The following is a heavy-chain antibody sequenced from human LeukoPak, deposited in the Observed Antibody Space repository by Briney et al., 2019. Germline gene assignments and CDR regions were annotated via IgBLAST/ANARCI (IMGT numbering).Heavy chain of an antibody. Sequence: GGSLRLSCAAPGITFSNYNMNWVRQAPGKGLEWISSITSSSSYTFYADSVKGRFTISRDNAKNSLYLQMNSLKTEDTAVYYCTSSPRDREQQGLRWGQGTLVTVSS. V-gene: IGHV3-21*04. J-gene: IGHJ4*02. D-gene: IGHD6-13*01. CDR3: TSSPRDREQQGLR. CDR1: GITFSNYN. CDR2: ITSSSSYT.